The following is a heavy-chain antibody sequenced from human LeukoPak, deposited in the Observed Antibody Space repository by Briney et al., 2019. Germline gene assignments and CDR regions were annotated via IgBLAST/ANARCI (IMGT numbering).Heavy chain of an antibody. CDR2: MNPNSGNT. V-gene: IGHV1-8*01. D-gene: IGHD3-9*01. CDR1: GYTFTSYD. J-gene: IGHJ6*03. Sequence: GASVKVSCKASGYTFTSYDINWVRQATGQGLEWTGWMNPNSGNTGYAQKFQGRVTMTRNTSISTAYMELSSLRSEDTAVYYCARVHGLRYFDWLLGGYYYYYMDVWGKGTTVTISS. CDR3: ARVHGLRYFDWLLGGYYYYYMDV.